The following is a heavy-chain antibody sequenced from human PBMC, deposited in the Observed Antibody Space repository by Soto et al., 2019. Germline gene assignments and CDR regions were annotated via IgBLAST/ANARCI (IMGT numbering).Heavy chain of an antibody. D-gene: IGHD3-22*01. J-gene: IGHJ3*02. CDR1: GFTFPDSA. Sequence: QVQLVQSGPEVKMPGTSVKVSCKASGFTFPDSAVQWVRQARGQRLEWIGWIGVGSGNTHYAQNFHDRVTITRDMSTSTAYVELRSLRSEDTAVYYCAAVDFYDSSRYIPRNDAFDIWGQGTLVTVSS. CDR2: IGVGSGNT. V-gene: IGHV1-58*01. CDR3: AAVDFYDSSRYIPRNDAFDI.